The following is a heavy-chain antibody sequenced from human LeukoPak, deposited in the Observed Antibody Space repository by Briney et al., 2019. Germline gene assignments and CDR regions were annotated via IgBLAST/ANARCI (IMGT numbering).Heavy chain of an antibody. CDR2: IYIDGSST. J-gene: IGHJ4*02. CDR3: AKESSGGWYFDY. V-gene: IGHV3-74*01. Sequence: GSLRLSCAASGFTFSTYWMHWVRQAPGKGLVWVSRIYIDGSSTNYADSVKGRFTISRDNSKNSLYLQMNSLRAEDTAVYYCAKESSGGWYFDYWGQGTLVTVSS. CDR1: GFTFSTYW. D-gene: IGHD6-19*01.